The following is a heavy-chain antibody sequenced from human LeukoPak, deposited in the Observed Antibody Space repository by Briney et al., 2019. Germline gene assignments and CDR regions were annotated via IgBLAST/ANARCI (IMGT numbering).Heavy chain of an antibody. CDR3: ARQGSGGTYYDY. D-gene: IGHD3-10*01. J-gene: IGHJ4*02. CDR2: INPDSGGT. Sequence: GASVKVSRKASGYTFTGHNLYWVRQAPGQGLEWMGRINPDSGGTDYAQHFQGRVAMTRDTSISTAYMELSGLKSDDTAVYYCARQGSGGTYYDYWGQGTLVTVSS. V-gene: IGHV1-2*06. CDR1: GYTFTGHN.